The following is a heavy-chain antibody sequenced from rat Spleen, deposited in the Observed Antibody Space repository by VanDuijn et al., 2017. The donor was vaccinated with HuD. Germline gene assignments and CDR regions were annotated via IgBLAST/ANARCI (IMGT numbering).Heavy chain of an antibody. V-gene: IGHV5-31*01. Sequence: EVQLVDHGGALVPPGRSLKLSCAASGFTFSDFDMAWIRQAPGKGLEWVASITNTGGTPYYVGSVKGRFTISRDNANSTLYLQMNSLRTEDTATYYCTRGGNYDFDYWGQGVMVTVSS. CDR3: TRGGNYDFDY. D-gene: IGHD1-10*01. J-gene: IGHJ2*01. CDR2: ITNTGGTP. CDR1: GFTFSDFD.